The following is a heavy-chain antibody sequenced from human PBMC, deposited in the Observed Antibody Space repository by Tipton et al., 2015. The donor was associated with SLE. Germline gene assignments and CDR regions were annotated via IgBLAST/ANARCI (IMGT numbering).Heavy chain of an antibody. CDR2: ISVYNGNT. CDR3: ARKGPGIAVTDYDY. V-gene: IGHV1-18*01. J-gene: IGHJ4*02. CDR1: GHTFTSYG. Sequence: QLVQSGPEVKKPGASVKVSCKAPGHTFTSYGISWVRQDPGQGLEWMGWISVYNGNTNYAQKLQGRLTITTGTSTSTAYMELRSLRSDDTAVYYCARKGPGIAVTDYDYWGQGTLVTVSS. D-gene: IGHD6-19*01.